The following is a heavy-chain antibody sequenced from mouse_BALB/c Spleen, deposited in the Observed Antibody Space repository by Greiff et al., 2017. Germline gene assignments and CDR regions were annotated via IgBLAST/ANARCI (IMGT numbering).Heavy chain of an antibody. V-gene: IGHV7-1*02. CDR3: ARDASYFDSGYWYFDV. D-gene: IGHD1-1*01. CDR2: SRNKANDYTA. CDR1: GFTFSDFY. Sequence: EVKLMESGGGLVQPGGSLRLSCATSGFTFSDFYMSWVRQPPGKRLEWIAASRNKANDYTAEYSASVKVWFFVARDTSQSITYLKMNGLSAEATAIYYCARDASYFDSGYWYFDVWGAGTTVTVPP. J-gene: IGHJ1*01.